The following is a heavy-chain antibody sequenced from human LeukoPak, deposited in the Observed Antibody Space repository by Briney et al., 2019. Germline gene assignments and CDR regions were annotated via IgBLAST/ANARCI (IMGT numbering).Heavy chain of an antibody. Sequence: GAFLKISCKASGYSFTNYWIAWVRQMPGKGLEWMGIIYPDDSETRFSPSLQGHVTISADKSISTAYLQWSSLKASDTAMYYCARQTGSAAPADYWGQGTLVTVSS. V-gene: IGHV5-51*01. CDR1: GYSFTNYW. CDR2: IYPDDSET. CDR3: ARQTGSAAPADY. J-gene: IGHJ4*02. D-gene: IGHD3-10*01.